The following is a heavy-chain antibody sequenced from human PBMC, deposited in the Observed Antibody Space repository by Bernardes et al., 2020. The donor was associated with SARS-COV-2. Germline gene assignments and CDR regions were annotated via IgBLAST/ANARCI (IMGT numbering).Heavy chain of an antibody. J-gene: IGHJ5*02. D-gene: IGHD3-9*01. CDR1: GFTFSSYG. Sequence: GGSLRLSCAASGFTFSSYGMHWVRQAPGKGLEWVAVIWYDGSNKYYADSVKGRFTISRDNSKNTLYLQMNSLRAEDTAVYYCARGGAVTKFVVSEANWFDPWGRGALVTVSS. CDR3: ARGGAVTKFVVSEANWFDP. CDR2: IWYDGSNK. V-gene: IGHV3-33*01.